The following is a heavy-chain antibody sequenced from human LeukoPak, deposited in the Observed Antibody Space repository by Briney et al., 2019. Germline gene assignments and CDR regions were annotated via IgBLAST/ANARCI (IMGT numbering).Heavy chain of an antibody. D-gene: IGHD6-13*01. V-gene: IGHV3-23*01. Sequence: GGSLRLSCAASGFTFSSYAMSWVRQAPGEGLEWVSAISGSGGSTYYADSVKGRSTISRDNSKNTLFLQMNSLRAEDTAVYYCARIAAAGTWSLGFDFWGQGTLVTVSS. J-gene: IGHJ4*02. CDR3: ARIAAAGTWSLGFDF. CDR1: GFTFSSYA. CDR2: ISGSGGST.